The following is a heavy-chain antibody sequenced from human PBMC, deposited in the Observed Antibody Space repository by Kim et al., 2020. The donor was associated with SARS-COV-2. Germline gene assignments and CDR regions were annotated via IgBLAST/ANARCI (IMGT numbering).Heavy chain of an antibody. Sequence: SETLSLTCAVYGGSFSGYYWSWIRQPPGKGLEWIGEINHSGSTNYNPSLKSRVTISVDTSKNQFSLKLSSVTAADTAVYYCARARYFDWLFHYYGMDVWGQGTTVTVSS. J-gene: IGHJ6*02. CDR1: GGSFSGYY. V-gene: IGHV4-34*01. D-gene: IGHD3-9*01. CDR2: INHSGST. CDR3: ARARYFDWLFHYYGMDV.